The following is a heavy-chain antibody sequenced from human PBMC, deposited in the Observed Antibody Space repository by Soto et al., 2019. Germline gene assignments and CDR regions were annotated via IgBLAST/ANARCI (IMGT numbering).Heavy chain of an antibody. Sequence: WASVKVSCKASGYTFTSYYINWVLQATGQGLEWMGWMNPNSGNTGYAQRFQGRVTMTRNTSISTAYMELSSLRSEDTAVYYCARRRGSSSRTTPSWFDPWGQGTLVTVSS. D-gene: IGHD6-13*01. J-gene: IGHJ5*02. CDR1: GYTFTSYY. CDR2: MNPNSGNT. CDR3: ARRRGSSSRTTPSWFDP. V-gene: IGHV1-8*01.